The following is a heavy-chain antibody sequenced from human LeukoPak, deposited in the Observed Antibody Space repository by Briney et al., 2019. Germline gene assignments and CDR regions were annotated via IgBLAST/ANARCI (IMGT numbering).Heavy chain of an antibody. J-gene: IGHJ4*02. CDR2: IYYSGST. CDR1: GGSITNYY. Sequence: SETLSLTCTVSGGSITNYYWSWIRQPPGKGLEWIGYIYYSGSTNYNPSLKSRVTISVDTSKNQFTLKLSSVTAADTAVYYCAREFGHYVWGSYRYFDYWGQGTLVTVSS. V-gene: IGHV4-59*01. CDR3: AREFGHYVWGSYRYFDY. D-gene: IGHD3-16*02.